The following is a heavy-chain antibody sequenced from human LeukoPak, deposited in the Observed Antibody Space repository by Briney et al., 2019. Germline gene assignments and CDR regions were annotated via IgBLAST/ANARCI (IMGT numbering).Heavy chain of an antibody. J-gene: IGHJ4*02. CDR3: AKDTQGVRGNFLFEY. CDR1: EFTFSTYW. V-gene: IGHV3-23*01. D-gene: IGHD2-8*01. Sequence: PGGSLRLSCAASEFTFSTYWMSWVRQAPGKGLEWVAAISGDHATYDSNSLRGRFTISRDNSKNMLYLQMNGLRAEDSAVYYCAKDTQGVRGNFLFEYWGQGTLVTVSS. CDR2: ISGDHAT.